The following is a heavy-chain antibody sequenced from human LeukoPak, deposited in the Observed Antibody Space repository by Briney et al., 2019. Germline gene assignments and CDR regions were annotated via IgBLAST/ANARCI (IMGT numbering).Heavy chain of an antibody. D-gene: IGHD3-10*01. Sequence: KSSETLSLTCTVSGGGSISSYYWSWIRQPPGKGLEWIGYIYYTGKTNYNPSLKSRVTISVDTSKNQFSLKLSSVTAADTAVYYCARHSPDCGSGTYFDYRGQGTLVTASS. V-gene: IGHV4-59*08. CDR1: GGGSISSYY. J-gene: IGHJ4*02. CDR3: ARHSPDCGSGTYFDY. CDR2: IYYTGKT.